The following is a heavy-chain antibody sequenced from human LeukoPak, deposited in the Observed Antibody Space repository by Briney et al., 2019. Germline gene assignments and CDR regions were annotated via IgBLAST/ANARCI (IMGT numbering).Heavy chain of an antibody. Sequence: GGSRRLSCAVSGFTFSNYDMHWVRQITGKGLEWVSTITTTSDTYYIDSVKGRFTISRENAKNSLYLQMNSLRAGDTAVYYCATGTDYGDNNFDFWGQGTLVTVSS. D-gene: IGHD4-17*01. CDR1: GFTFSNYD. V-gene: IGHV3-13*01. J-gene: IGHJ4*02. CDR2: ITTTSDT. CDR3: ATGTDYGDNNFDF.